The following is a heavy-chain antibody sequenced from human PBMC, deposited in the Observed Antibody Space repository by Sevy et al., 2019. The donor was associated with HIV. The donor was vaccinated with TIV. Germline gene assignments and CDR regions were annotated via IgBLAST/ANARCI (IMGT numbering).Heavy chain of an antibody. J-gene: IGHJ4*02. CDR1: GGTFSSYA. CDR2: IIPIFGTA. D-gene: IGHD3-22*01. Sequence: ASVKVSCKASGGTFSSYAISWVRQAPGQGLEWMGGIIPIFGTANYAQKFQGRVTITADESTSTAYMELSSLRSEDTAMYYCARSGTTYYYDSSGYYGFDYWGQGTLVTVSS. V-gene: IGHV1-69*13. CDR3: ARSGTTYYYDSSGYYGFDY.